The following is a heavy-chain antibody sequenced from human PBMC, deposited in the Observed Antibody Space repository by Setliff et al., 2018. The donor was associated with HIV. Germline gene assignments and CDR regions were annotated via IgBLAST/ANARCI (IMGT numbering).Heavy chain of an antibody. J-gene: IGHJ4*02. V-gene: IGHV4-61*09. CDR3: ARDDSGYYYDY. CDR1: GASITSGSYY. CDR2: IYSRGPT. Sequence: SETLSLTCNVSGASITSGSYYWSWIRRPAGKGLEWIGHIYSRGPTNYNPSLRSRVIISVDTSKNQLSLSLSSVTAADTAVYYCARDDSGYYYDYWGQGKPVTVSS. D-gene: IGHD3-22*01.